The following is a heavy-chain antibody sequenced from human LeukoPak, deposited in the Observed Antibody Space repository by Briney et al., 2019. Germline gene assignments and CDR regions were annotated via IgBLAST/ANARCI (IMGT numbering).Heavy chain of an antibody. CDR1: GFTFSSYA. Sequence: GGSLRLSCATSGFTFSSYAMSWVRQAPGKGLEWVSAISGSGGSTYYADSVKGRFTISRDNSKNTLYLQMNSLRAEDTAVYYCAKDLSYYDSSGYSDWGQGTLVTVSS. CDR3: AKDLSYYDSSGYSD. CDR2: ISGSGGST. J-gene: IGHJ4*02. D-gene: IGHD3-22*01. V-gene: IGHV3-23*01.